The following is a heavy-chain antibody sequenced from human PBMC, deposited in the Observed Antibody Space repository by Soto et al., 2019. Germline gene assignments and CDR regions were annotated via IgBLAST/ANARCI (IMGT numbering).Heavy chain of an antibody. CDR3: AILTCGGDFYFNWFDP. Sequence: QVQLVQSGAEVKKHGASVKVSCKVSGYTLTELSMHWVRQAPGKGLEWMGGFDPDDGETIYAQKFQGRVTMTEDTSTDTAYMELSSLRSEDTAVYYCAILTCGGDFYFNWFDPWGQGTLVTVSS. D-gene: IGHD2-21*02. CDR1: GYTLTELS. J-gene: IGHJ5*02. V-gene: IGHV1-24*01. CDR2: FDPDDGET.